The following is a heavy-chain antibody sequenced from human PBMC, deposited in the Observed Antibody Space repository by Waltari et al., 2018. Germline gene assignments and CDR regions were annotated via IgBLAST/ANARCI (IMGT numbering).Heavy chain of an antibody. V-gene: IGHV4-38-2*01. CDR3: MRQVLGYCTSAACRRLES. D-gene: IGHD2-8*01. Sequence: QLQLKESGPGLLKASETLSLTCALSGYALNSGFYWGWIRQSPGKGLEWIATVYYDGTTFYDPSLVSRATTTMDTAKNQFSLTLESVTAADTAVYYCMRQVLGYCTSAACRRLESWGQGTLVTVSP. CDR2: VYYDGTT. J-gene: IGHJ4*02. CDR1: GYALNSGFY.